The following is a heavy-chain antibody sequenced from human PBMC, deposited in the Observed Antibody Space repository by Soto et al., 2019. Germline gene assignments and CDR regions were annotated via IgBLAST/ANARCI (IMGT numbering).Heavy chain of an antibody. CDR2: INHSGTT. V-gene: IGHV4-34*01. Sequence: SETLSLTCTVSGGSFSGFFWTWIRQPPGKGLEWIGEINHSGTTNYNSSLKSRVTISQDMSENQFSLSLTSLTVADTAVYYCVRGQWLPRGEYWGQGALVTVSS. J-gene: IGHJ4*02. D-gene: IGHD6-19*01. CDR1: GGSFSGFF. CDR3: VRGQWLPRGEY.